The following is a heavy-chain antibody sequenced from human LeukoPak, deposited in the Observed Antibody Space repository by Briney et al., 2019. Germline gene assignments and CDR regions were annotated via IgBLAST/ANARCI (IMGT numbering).Heavy chain of an antibody. CDR3: ATNLATVVTPAYY. J-gene: IGHJ4*02. D-gene: IGHD4-23*01. V-gene: IGHV1-24*01. Sequence: GASVKVSCKVSGYTLTELSMHGVRQAPGKGLGWMGGVDPEDGETIYAQKFQGRVTMTEDTSTDTAYMELSNLRSDDTAVYYCATNLATVVTPAYYWGQGTLVTVSS. CDR2: VDPEDGET. CDR1: GYTLTELS.